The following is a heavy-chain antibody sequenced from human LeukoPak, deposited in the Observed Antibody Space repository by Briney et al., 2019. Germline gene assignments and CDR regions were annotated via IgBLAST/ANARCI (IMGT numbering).Heavy chain of an antibody. J-gene: IGHJ6*03. CDR2: ISGSGGST. CDR3: AKDSSGGSGPVCCYMDV. D-gene: IGHD3-10*01. V-gene: IGHV3-23*01. CDR1: GFTFSSYA. Sequence: PGRSLRLSCAASGFTFSSYAMSWVRQAPGNGLEWVSAISGSGGSTYYADSVKGRFTISRDNSKNTLYLQMNSLRAEDTAVYYCAKDSSGGSGPVCCYMDVWGKGTTVTVSS.